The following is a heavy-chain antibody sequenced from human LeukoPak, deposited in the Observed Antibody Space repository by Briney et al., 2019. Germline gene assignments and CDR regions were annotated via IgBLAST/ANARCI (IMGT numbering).Heavy chain of an antibody. Sequence: SETLSLTCTVSGGSIRGYYWSWIRQPPGKGLEWIGYIYYSGSTYYNPSLKSRVTISVDTSKNQFSLKLSSVTAADTAVYYCARLSPGDYDSSGYPDYWGQGTLVTVSS. CDR3: ARLSPGDYDSSGYPDY. J-gene: IGHJ4*02. V-gene: IGHV4-59*08. D-gene: IGHD3-22*01. CDR1: GGSIRGYY. CDR2: IYYSGST.